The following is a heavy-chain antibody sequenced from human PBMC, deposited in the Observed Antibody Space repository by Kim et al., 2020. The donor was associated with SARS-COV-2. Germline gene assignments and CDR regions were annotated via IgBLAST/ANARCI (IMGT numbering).Heavy chain of an antibody. Sequence: SETLSLTCTVSGGSISSGGYYWGWIRQPPGKGLEWIGRIYYSGSTYYNPSLKSRVTISVDTSKNQFSLKLSSVTAADTAVYYCATRSWSNPLFAYWGQGTLVTVSS. CDR1: GGSISSGGYY. CDR3: ATRSWSNPLFAY. J-gene: IGHJ4*02. D-gene: IGHD6-13*01. V-gene: IGHV4-39*01. CDR2: IYYSGST.